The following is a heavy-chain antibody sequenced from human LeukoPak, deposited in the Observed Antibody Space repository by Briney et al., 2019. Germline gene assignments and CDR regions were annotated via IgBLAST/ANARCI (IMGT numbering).Heavy chain of an antibody. J-gene: IGHJ4*02. V-gene: IGHV4-34*01. D-gene: IGHD2-2*01. CDR3: ARGPHDRYCSSTSCYLIDY. CDR1: GGSFSGYY. Sequence: KPSETLSLTCAVCGGSFSGYYWSWIRQPPGKGLEWIGEINHSGSTNYNPSLKSRVTISVDTSKNQFSLKLSSVTAADTAVYYCARGPHDRYCSSTSCYLIDYWGQGTLVTVSS. CDR2: INHSGST.